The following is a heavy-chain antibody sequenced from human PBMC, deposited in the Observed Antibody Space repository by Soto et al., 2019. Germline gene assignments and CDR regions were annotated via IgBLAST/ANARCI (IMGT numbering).Heavy chain of an antibody. J-gene: IGHJ4*02. CDR2: IYPGDSYT. Sequence: GESLRISCKGSGYSFTSDWIGWVRQMPGKGLEWMGIIYPGDSYTRYSPSFQGQVTISADKSISTAYLQWSSLKASDTAMYYCARHGEVDSNNIYFFDSWGQGALVTVSS. D-gene: IGHD4-4*01. V-gene: IGHV5-51*01. CDR1: GYSFTSDW. CDR3: ARHGEVDSNNIYFFDS.